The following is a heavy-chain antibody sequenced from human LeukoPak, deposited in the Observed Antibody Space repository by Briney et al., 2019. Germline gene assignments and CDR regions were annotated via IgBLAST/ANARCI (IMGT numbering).Heavy chain of an antibody. V-gene: IGHV4-39*07. CDR1: GGSISSSSYY. Sequence: SETLSLTCTVSGGSISSSSYYWGWIRQPPGKGLEWIGSIYYSGSTYYNPSLKSRVTISVDTSKNQFSLKLSSVTAADTAVYYCARVSNSGYDLDYWGQGTLVTVSS. CDR3: ARVSNSGYDLDY. CDR2: IYYSGST. J-gene: IGHJ4*02. D-gene: IGHD5-12*01.